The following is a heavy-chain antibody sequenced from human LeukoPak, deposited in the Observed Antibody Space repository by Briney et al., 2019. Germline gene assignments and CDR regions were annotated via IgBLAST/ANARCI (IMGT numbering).Heavy chain of an antibody. CDR1: GFTFSDYY. J-gene: IGHJ4*02. D-gene: IGHD3-22*01. CDR2: ISSSGSTI. CDR3: ARDEIEYYDSSGYPEGSFDY. V-gene: IGHV3-11*04. Sequence: GGSLRLSCAASGFTFSDYYMSWIRQAPGKGLEWVSYISSSGSTIYYADSVKGRFTISRDNAKNSLYLQMNSLRAEDTAVYYCARDEIEYYDSSGYPEGSFDYWGQGTLVTVSS.